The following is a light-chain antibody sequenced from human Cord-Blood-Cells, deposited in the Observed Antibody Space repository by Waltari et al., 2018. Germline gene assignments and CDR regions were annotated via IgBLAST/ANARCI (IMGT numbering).Light chain of an antibody. J-gene: IGLJ3*02. Sequence: QSALTQPASVSGSPGQSITISCTGTSSDVGSYNLVSWYHQHPGKAPKLMIYEGSKRPLGVSNRFSGSKSGNTASLTIAGLQAEDEADYYCCSYAGSRVFGGGTKLTVL. V-gene: IGLV2-23*01. CDR1: SSDVGSYNL. CDR3: CSYAGSRV. CDR2: EGS.